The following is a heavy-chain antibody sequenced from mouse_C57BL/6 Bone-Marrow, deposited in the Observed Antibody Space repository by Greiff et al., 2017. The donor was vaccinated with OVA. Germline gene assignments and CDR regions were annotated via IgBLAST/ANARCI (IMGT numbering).Heavy chain of an antibody. D-gene: IGHD2-12*01. CDR3: ARRGVYDRAWLAY. CDR1: GYTFTDYN. CDR2: INPNNGGT. V-gene: IGHV1-18*01. Sequence: EVQLQESGPELVKPGASVKIPCKASGYTFTDYNMDWVKQSHGKSLEWIGDINPNNGGTIYNQKFKGKATLTVDKSSSTAYMELRSLTSEDTAVYYCARRGVYDRAWLAYWGQGTLGTVSA. J-gene: IGHJ3*01.